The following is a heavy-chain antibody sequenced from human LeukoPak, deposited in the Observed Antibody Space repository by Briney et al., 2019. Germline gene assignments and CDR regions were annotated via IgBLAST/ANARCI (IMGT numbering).Heavy chain of an antibody. J-gene: IGHJ5*02. V-gene: IGHV1-46*01. Sequence: ASVKVSCKASGYTFTGYYMHWVRQAPGQGLEWMGIINPSGGSTSYAQKFQGRVTMTRDTSTSTVYMELSSLRSEDTAVYYCARDPLSSSSGGNWFDPWGQGTLVTVSS. CDR3: ARDPLSSSSGGNWFDP. CDR1: GYTFTGYY. D-gene: IGHD6-6*01. CDR2: INPSGGST.